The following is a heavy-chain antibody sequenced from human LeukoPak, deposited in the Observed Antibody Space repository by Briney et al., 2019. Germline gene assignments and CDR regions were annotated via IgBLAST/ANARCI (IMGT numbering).Heavy chain of an antibody. Sequence: SETLSLTCTVSGGSISSRSYYWGWIRQPPGKGLEWTGNIYYSGSTYYNPPLKSRVTISVDTSKNQFSLKLSSVTATDTAVYYCASYQVGATSGFDYWGQGTLVTVSS. V-gene: IGHV4-39*01. CDR3: ASYQVGATSGFDY. J-gene: IGHJ4*02. D-gene: IGHD1-26*01. CDR2: IYYSGST. CDR1: GGSISSRSYY.